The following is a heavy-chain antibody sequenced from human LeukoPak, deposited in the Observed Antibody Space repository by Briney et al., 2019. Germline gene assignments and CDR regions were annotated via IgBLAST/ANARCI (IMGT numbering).Heavy chain of an antibody. V-gene: IGHV3-9*01. D-gene: IGHD2-2*01. CDR3: ARGPSSQFRTDY. CDR2: INWNSDNI. CDR1: GFTFDDYA. J-gene: IGHJ4*02. Sequence: GGSLRLSCAASGFTFDDYAMHWVRQAPGKGLEWVSGINWNSDNIGYADSVKGRFTISRDNAKNSLYLQMNGLRAEDTAVYYCARGPSSQFRTDYWGQGTLVTVSS.